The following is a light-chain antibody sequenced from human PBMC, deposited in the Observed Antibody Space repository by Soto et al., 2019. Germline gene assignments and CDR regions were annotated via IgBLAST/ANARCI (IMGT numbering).Light chain of an antibody. CDR1: FSNIGSNT. J-gene: IGLJ2*01. CDR2: SDH. V-gene: IGLV1-44*01. Sequence: QSVLTQPPSASGTPGHRVTISCSGSFSNIGSNTVNWYQQIPGTAPKLLIYSDHQGPSGVPDRFSGSKSGTSASLDISGLQSDDEADDYCAAWYDNLNGPVFGGGTKLTVL. CDR3: AAWYDNLNGPV.